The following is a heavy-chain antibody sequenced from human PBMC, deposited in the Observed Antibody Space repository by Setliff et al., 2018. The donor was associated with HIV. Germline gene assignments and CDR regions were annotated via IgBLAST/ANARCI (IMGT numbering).Heavy chain of an antibody. CDR1: GGSFSGYY. CDR3: ARFEVDDCTNDVCSYYYGLDV. CDR2: INHSGKS. V-gene: IGHV4-34*01. D-gene: IGHD2-8*01. Sequence: SETLSLTCAVYGGSFSGYYWSWIRQPPGKGLEWIGEINHSGKSNYNPPLKSRVTISLDTSKNQFSLKLTSVTAADSAMHYCARFEVDDCTNDVCSYYYGLDVWGQGTAVTV. J-gene: IGHJ6*02.